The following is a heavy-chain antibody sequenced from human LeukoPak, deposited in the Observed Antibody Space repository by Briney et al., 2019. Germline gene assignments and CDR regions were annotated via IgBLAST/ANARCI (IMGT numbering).Heavy chain of an antibody. V-gene: IGHV4-30-2*01. CDR3: ARSDSSGYQYSFDY. CDR1: GGPISSGGYS. CDR2: IYHSGST. J-gene: IGHJ4*02. D-gene: IGHD3-22*01. Sequence: SQTLSLTCAVSGGPISSGGYSWSWIRQPPGKGLEWIGYIYHSGSTYYNPSLKSRVTISVDRSKNQFSLKLSSVTAADTAVYYCARSDSSGYQYSFDYWGQGTLVTVSS.